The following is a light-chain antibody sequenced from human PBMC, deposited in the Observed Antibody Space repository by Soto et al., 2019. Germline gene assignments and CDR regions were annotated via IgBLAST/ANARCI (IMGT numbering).Light chain of an antibody. J-gene: IGLJ2*01. Sequence: QSVLTQPPCTSGSPGQSVTISCTGTSSDVGGYNYVSWYQQHPGKAPKLMIYEVSKQPSGVRDRFSGSKSGNTASLTVSGLQAEDEDDYYCSSYAGSNNVVFGGGTKLTVL. CDR3: SSYAGSNNVV. CDR1: SSDVGGYNY. V-gene: IGLV2-8*01. CDR2: EVS.